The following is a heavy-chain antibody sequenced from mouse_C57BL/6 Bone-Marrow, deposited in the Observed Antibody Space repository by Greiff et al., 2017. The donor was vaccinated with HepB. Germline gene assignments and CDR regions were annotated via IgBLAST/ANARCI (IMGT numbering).Heavy chain of an antibody. CDR1: GFTFSSYA. D-gene: IGHD1-1*01. J-gene: IGHJ2*01. V-gene: IGHV5-9-1*02. CDR3: TRGHYYGSTLFDY. Sequence: EVKLVESGEGLVKPGGSLKLSCAASGFTFSSYAMSWVRQTPEKRLEWVAYISSGGDYFYYADTVKGRFTISRDNARNTLYLQMSSLKSEDTAMYYCTRGHYYGSTLFDYWGQGTTLTVSS. CDR2: ISSGGDYF.